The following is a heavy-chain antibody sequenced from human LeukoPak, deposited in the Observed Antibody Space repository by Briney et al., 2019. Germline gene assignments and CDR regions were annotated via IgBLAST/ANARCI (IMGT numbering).Heavy chain of an antibody. CDR2: IYYSGST. V-gene: IGHV4-31*03. J-gene: IGHJ5*02. Sequence: SETLSLTCTVSGGFISSGDYYWSWIRQHPGKGLEWIGYIYYSGSTYYNPSLKSRVTISVDTSKNQFSLKLSSVTAADTAVYYCAIGVVAATPSWFDPWGQGTLVTVSS. D-gene: IGHD2-15*01. CDR3: AIGVVAATPSWFDP. CDR1: GGFISSGDYY.